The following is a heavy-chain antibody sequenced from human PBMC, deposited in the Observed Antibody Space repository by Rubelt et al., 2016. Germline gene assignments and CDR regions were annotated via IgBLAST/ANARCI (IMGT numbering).Heavy chain of an antibody. CDR2: IWYDGSNK. V-gene: IGHV3-30*01. Sequence: EWVAVIWYDGSNKYYADSVKGRFTISRDSSKNTLYLQMNSLRAEDTAVYYCARATLLGYCSGGSCSRAFDIWGQGTTVTVSS. J-gene: IGHJ3*02. D-gene: IGHD2-15*01. CDR3: ARATLLGYCSGGSCSRAFDI.